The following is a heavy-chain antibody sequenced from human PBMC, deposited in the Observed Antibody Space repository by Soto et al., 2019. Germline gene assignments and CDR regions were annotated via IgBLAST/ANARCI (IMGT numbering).Heavy chain of an antibody. D-gene: IGHD3-16*01. V-gene: IGHV1-18*01. J-gene: IGHJ6*02. CDR1: GYTFTSYG. Sequence: QVQLVQSGAEVKKPGASVKVSCKASGYTFTSYGFSWVRQAPGQGLEWMGWINGYTGNTHYAPKFQGRVTMTTDTSTNTAYMELWTLISDDTAVYYCARSWVTGKGGMDVWGQGTTVTVSS. CDR2: INGYTGNT. CDR3: ARSWVTGKGGMDV.